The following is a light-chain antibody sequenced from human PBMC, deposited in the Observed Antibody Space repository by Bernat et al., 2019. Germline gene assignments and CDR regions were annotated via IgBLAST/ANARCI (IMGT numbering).Light chain of an antibody. J-gene: IGLJ2*01. V-gene: IGLV1-47*02. CDR1: SSNIGSNS. Sequence: QSVLTQPPSASGTPGQRVIISCSGSSSNIGSNSVYWYQQLPGTAPKLLIYINNNRPSGVSDRFSGSQSGTSASLAISGLRSEDEADYYCAAWDDSLSGHVVFGGGTKLTVL. CDR2: INN. CDR3: AAWDDSLSGHVV.